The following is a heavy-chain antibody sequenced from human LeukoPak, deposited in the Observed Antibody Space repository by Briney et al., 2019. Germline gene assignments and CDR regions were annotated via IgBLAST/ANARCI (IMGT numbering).Heavy chain of an antibody. CDR3: TRHFPDPPYYYDSSGYYYELRAFDI. V-gene: IGHV3-73*01. CDR1: GFTFSGSA. D-gene: IGHD3-22*01. J-gene: IGHJ3*02. Sequence: GGSLRLSCAASGFTFSGSAMHWVRQASGKGLEWVGRIRSKANSYATGYAASVKGRFTISRDDSKNTAYLQMNSLKTEDTAVYYCTRHFPDPPYYYDSSGYYYELRAFDIWGQGTMVTVSS. CDR2: IRSKANSYAT.